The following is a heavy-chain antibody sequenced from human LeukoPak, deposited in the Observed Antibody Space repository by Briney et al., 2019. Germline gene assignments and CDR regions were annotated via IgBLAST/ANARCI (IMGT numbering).Heavy chain of an antibody. CDR3: AKVRGDNWNDGGGRFDP. J-gene: IGHJ5*02. V-gene: IGHV3-23*01. CDR1: GLTFSSYA. Sequence: PGGSLRLSCAASGLTFSSYAMSWVRQAPGKGLEWVSAISGSGGSTYYADSVKGRFTISRDNSKNTLYLQMNSLRAEDTAVYYCAKVRGDNWNDGGGRFDPWGQGTLVTVSS. D-gene: IGHD1-20*01. CDR2: ISGSGGST.